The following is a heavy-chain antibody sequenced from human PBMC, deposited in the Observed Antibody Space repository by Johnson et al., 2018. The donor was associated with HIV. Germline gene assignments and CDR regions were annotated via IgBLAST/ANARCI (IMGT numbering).Heavy chain of an antibody. CDR3: IRDGYRDGYSGYDSGAFDI. J-gene: IGHJ3*02. CDR2: IRSKPYGGTT. D-gene: IGHD5-12*01. V-gene: IGHV3-49*04. Sequence: VQLVESGGGLVQPGRSLRLSCTASGFTFGDYAMTWVRQAPGKGLEWIGFIRSKPYGGTTEYAASVKGRFTISRDDSKSIAYLQMNSLKTEDTAVYYCIRDGYRDGYSGYDSGAFDIWGQRTMVTVSS. CDR1: GFTFGDYA.